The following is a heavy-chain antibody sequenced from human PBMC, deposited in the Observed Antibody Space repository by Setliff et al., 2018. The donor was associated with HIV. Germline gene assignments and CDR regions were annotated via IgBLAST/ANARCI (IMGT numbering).Heavy chain of an antibody. J-gene: IGHJ4*02. CDR3: ARRADYDGSGSPFDY. D-gene: IGHD3-10*01. CDR2: IYHGGST. CDR1: GYSINSGYY. V-gene: IGHV4-38-2*01. Sequence: SETLSLTCAVSGYSINSGYYWGWIRRPPGKGLQWIASIYHGGSTYYNPSLRSRVTISVDTSKNLFSLKLDFVTAADTAVYYCARRADYDGSGSPFDYWGQGTLVTVSS.